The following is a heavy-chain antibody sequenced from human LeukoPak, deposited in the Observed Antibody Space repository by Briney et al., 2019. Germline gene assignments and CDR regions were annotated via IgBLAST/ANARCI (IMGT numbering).Heavy chain of an antibody. J-gene: IGHJ4*02. V-gene: IGHV3-48*01. D-gene: IGHD6-13*01. CDR2: ISSSSSTI. CDR3: ARGLGAAAGRVRLDY. CDR1: GFTFSSYS. Sequence: GGSLRLSCAASGFTFSSYSMNWVRQAPGKGLEWVSYISSSSSTIYYADSVKGRFTISRDNSKNTLYLQMNSLRAEDTAVYYCARGLGAAAGRVRLDYWGQGTLVTVSS.